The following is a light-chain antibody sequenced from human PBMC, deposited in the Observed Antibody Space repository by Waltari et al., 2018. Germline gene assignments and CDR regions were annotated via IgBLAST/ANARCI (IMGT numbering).Light chain of an antibody. V-gene: IGLV1-44*01. CDR2: RNN. CDR3: AAWDDSLNGPGV. Sequence: QSVLTQPPSASGTPGQRVTISCSGSSSNIGSNTVNWYQQLPGTAPKLRIYRNNQRPSGVPYQLPGSKSGTSASVAISGLQSEDEADYYCAAWDDSLNGPGVFGGGTKLTVL. CDR1: SSNIGSNT. J-gene: IGLJ2*01.